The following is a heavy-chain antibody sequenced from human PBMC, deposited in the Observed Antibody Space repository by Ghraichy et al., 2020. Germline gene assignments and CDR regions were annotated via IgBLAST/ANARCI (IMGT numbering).Heavy chain of an antibody. CDR3: AKGQQISGWYGRTNWFDP. CDR2: ISGSGGNT. Sequence: GGSLRLSCAASGFTFSSYAMSWVRQAPGKGLEWVSAISGSGGNTYYADSVKGRFTISRDNSKNTLYLQMNSLRAEDTAVYYWAKGQQISGWYGRTNWFDPWGQGTLVTVSS. CDR1: GFTFSSYA. V-gene: IGHV3-23*01. J-gene: IGHJ5*02. D-gene: IGHD6-19*01.